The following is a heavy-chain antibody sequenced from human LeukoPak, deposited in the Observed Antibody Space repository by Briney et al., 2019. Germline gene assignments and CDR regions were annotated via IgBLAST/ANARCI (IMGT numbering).Heavy chain of an antibody. CDR1: GGSISSSSDF. D-gene: IGHD1-1*01. CDR3: ERHRWDGTFNFDY. J-gene: IGHJ4*02. CDR2: IYYSGRT. V-gene: IGHV4-39*01. Sequence: SETLSLTCTVSGGSISSSSDFWGWIRQPPGKGLEWIGSIYYSGRTYNNPSLKSRFTISVDTPKNQCSLKLSSVTAEDTAVYYCERHRWDGTFNFDYWGQGTLVPVSS.